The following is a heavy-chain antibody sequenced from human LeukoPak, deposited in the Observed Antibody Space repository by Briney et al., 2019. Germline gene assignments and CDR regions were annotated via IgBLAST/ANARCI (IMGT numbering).Heavy chain of an antibody. D-gene: IGHD5-18*01. V-gene: IGHV3-30*04. CDR3: AREAWIQLDVPSEPRREFDY. J-gene: IGHJ4*02. CDR1: GFTFSSYA. CDR2: ISYDRSNK. Sequence: GRSLRLSCAASGFTFSSYAMHWVRQAPGKGLEWVAVISYDRSNKYYADSVKGRFTISRDNSKNTLYLQMNSLRAEDTAVYYCAREAWIQLDVPSEPRREFDYWGEGTLVTVSS.